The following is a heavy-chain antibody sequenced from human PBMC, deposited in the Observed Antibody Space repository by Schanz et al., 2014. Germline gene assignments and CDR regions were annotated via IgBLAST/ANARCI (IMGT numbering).Heavy chain of an antibody. CDR1: GFTFTNYA. Sequence: DVQLLESGGGLVQPGGSLRLSCAASGFTFTNYAMSWVRQAPGKGLEWVSAISGSGGSTYYADSVKGRFTMSRDNAKNSVFLQMNSLRAEDTAVYYCARPALWFGDNCFDPWGQGTLVTVSS. D-gene: IGHD3-10*01. V-gene: IGHV3-23*01. J-gene: IGHJ5*02. CDR2: ISGSGGST. CDR3: ARPALWFGDNCFDP.